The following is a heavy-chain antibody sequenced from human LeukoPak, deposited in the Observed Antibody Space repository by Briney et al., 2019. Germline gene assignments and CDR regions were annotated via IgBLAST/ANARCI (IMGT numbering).Heavy chain of an antibody. CDR3: ARVDGHAHWFDP. CDR1: GFTFR. CDR2: IKQDGRDK. Sequence: GGSLRLFCAASGFTFRMSWVRQAPGKGLEWVANIKQDGRDKYYVDPVKGRFTISRDNAKNSLYLQMSSLRAEDTAVYYCARVDGHAHWFDPWGQGTLVTVSS. J-gene: IGHJ5*02. V-gene: IGHV3-7*03.